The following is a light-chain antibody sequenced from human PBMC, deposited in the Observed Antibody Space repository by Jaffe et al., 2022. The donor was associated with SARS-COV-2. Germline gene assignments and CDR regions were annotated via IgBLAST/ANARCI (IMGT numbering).Light chain of an antibody. CDR2: DAS. CDR1: QSVSSY. CDR3: QQRSNWLT. V-gene: IGKV3-11*01. J-gene: IGKJ4*01. Sequence: EIVLTQSPATLSLSPGERATLSCRASQSVSSYLAWYQQKPGQAPRLLLSDASNRATGVPARFSGSGSGTDFTLTISSLEPEDFAVYYCQQRSNWLTFGGGTKVEIK.